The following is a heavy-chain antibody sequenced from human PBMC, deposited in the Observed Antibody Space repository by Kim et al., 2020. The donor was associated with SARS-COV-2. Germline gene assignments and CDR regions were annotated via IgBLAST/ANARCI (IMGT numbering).Heavy chain of an antibody. J-gene: IGHJ6*02. CDR2: ITATRDP. V-gene: IGHV3-13*05. CDR1: GFTFRNYD. CDR3: ARGVPGGLDI. Sequence: GGSLRLSCAASGFTFRNYDMHWVRQVAGKGLDWVSSITATRDPYYSASARGRFTISREDAKNFLYLHMNDLRLGDTAVYYCARGVPGGLDIWGQGTTVTVSS.